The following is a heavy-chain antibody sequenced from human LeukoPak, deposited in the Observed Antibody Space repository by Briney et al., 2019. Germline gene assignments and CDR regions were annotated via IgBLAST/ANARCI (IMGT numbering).Heavy chain of an antibody. Sequence: SETLSLTCAVYSGSFSGYYWSWIRQPPGKGLEWIGEINHSGSTNYNPSLKSRVTISVDTSKNQFSLKLSSVTAADTAVYYCARSLWAAAGSVTGYWGQGTLVTVSS. CDR2: INHSGST. V-gene: IGHV4-34*01. CDR3: ARSLWAAAGSVTGY. J-gene: IGHJ4*02. CDR1: SGSFSGYY. D-gene: IGHD6-13*01.